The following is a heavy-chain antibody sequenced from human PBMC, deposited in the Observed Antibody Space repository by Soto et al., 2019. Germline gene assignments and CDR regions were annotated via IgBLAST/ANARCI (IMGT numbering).Heavy chain of an antibody. Sequence: GGSLRLSCQASGFNFDNYGMHWVRQAPGKGLEWVAVITYDGSNKYYADSVKGRFTISRDNSKNTLYLQMNSLRAEDTAVYYCAKDDYYDSSGLAFDIWGQGTMVTVSS. V-gene: IGHV3-30*18. CDR1: GFNFDNYG. J-gene: IGHJ3*02. CDR3: AKDDYYDSSGLAFDI. CDR2: ITYDGSNK. D-gene: IGHD3-22*01.